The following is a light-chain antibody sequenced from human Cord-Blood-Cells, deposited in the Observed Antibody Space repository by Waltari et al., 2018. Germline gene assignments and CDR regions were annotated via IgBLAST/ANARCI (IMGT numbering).Light chain of an antibody. CDR1: QSVSSN. CDR2: GAS. J-gene: IGKJ5*01. V-gene: IGKV3-15*01. Sequence: EIVMTQSPATLSVSPGERATLSCRASQSVSSNLAWYQQKPGQAPRLLSYGASTRATGIPARFSGSGSGTEFTLTINSLQSEDFAVYYCQQYNNWPITFGQGTRLEIK. CDR3: QQYNNWPIT.